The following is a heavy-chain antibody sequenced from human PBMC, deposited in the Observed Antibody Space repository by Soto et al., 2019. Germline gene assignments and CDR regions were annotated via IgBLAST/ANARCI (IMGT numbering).Heavy chain of an antibody. CDR1: GFTFSGYS. CDR3: AKFTEPGYSSIWYYFEY. Sequence: GGSLRLSCVGSGFTFSGYSMAWVRQAPGRGLEWVASISSRSTNIDYADSVKGRFTVSRDNAKNLVSLQMSSLRGEDTALYYCAKFTEPGYSSIWYYFEYWGQGTPVTVSS. CDR2: ISSRSTNI. J-gene: IGHJ4*02. V-gene: IGHV3-21*06. D-gene: IGHD6-19*01.